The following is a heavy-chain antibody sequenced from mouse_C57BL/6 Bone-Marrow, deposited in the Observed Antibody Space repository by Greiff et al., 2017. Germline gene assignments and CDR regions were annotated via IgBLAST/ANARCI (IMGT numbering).Heavy chain of an antibody. D-gene: IGHD4-1*01. CDR3: ARRDWGFAY. CDR1: GYTFTSYW. Sequence: QVQLQQPGAELVRPGSSVKLSCKASGYTFTSYWMDWVKQRPGQGLEWIGNIYPSDSETHYNQKFKDKATLTVDKSSSTAYMKLSSLTSEDSAFYYCARRDWGFAYWGQGTLVTVSA. CDR2: IYPSDSET. V-gene: IGHV1-61*01. J-gene: IGHJ3*01.